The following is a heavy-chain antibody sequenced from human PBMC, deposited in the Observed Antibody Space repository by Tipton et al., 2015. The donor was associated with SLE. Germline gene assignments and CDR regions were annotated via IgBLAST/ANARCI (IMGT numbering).Heavy chain of an antibody. D-gene: IGHD1-26*01. J-gene: IGHJ4*02. Sequence: TLSLTCTVSGYSISTGFYWGWIRQPPGKGLDWIGHVSPSGDTNYNPSLESRVTISRDTPNNQFSLKLNSVTAADTAVYYCARGGGSYYDYWGQGTLVTVSP. CDR2: VSPSGDT. CDR1: GYSISTGFY. CDR3: ARGGGSYYDY. V-gene: IGHV4-38-2*02.